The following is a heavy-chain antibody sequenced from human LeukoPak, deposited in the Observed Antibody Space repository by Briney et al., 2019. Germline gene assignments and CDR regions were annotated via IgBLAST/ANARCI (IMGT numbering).Heavy chain of an antibody. CDR1: GYTFTNYY. CDR3: ARAGWSGSYYLGYFDY. V-gene: IGHV1-46*01. J-gene: IGHJ4*02. Sequence: ASVKVSCKASGYTFTNYYIHWVRQAPGQGLEWMGIINPSGGSTDYAQKFQGRVTVTRDTSTSTVYMELSSLRSEDTAVYYCARAGWSGSYYLGYFDYWGQGTLVTVSS. CDR2: INPSGGST. D-gene: IGHD1-26*01.